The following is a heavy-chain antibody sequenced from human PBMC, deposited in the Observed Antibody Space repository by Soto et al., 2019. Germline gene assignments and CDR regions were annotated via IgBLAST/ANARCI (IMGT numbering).Heavy chain of an antibody. CDR2: IYYSGST. D-gene: IGHD3-3*01. Sequence: SETLSLTCTVAGGSISSYYWSWIRQPPGKGLEWIGYIYYSGSTYYNPSLKSRVTISVDTSKNQFSLKLSSVTAADTAVYYCARGTSDFWSGYYTGNFDYWGQGTLVTVSS. CDR3: ARGTSDFWSGYYTGNFDY. CDR1: GGSISSYY. V-gene: IGHV4-59*08. J-gene: IGHJ4*02.